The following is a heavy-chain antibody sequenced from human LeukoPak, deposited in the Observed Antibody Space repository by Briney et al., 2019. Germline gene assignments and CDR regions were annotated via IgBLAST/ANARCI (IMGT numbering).Heavy chain of an antibody. CDR1: GFTFNSYR. D-gene: IGHD6-6*01. Sequence: PGESLRLSCAASGFTFNSYRMNWVRQAPGKGLEWVSSIDGTSTNIYYADSVKGRFTISRDNAKNSVYLQMNSLRAEDTAVYYCARDDPSMIAALHYWGQGTLVTVSS. V-gene: IGHV3-21*01. CDR3: ARDDPSMIAALHY. J-gene: IGHJ4*02. CDR2: IDGTSTNI.